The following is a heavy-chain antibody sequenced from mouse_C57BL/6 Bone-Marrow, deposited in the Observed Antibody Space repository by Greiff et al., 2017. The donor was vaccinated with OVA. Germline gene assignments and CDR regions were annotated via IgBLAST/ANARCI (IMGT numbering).Heavy chain of an antibody. CDR1: GYTFTDYY. CDR2: IYPGSGNT. Sequence: VQLQQSGAELVRPGASVKLSCKASGYTFTDYYINWVKQRPGQGLEWIARIYPGSGNTYYNEKFKGKATLTAAKSSITAYMQLRSLTSEDSAVYFCARGYGRRRAAMDYWGQGTSVTVSS. D-gene: IGHD2-10*02. J-gene: IGHJ4*01. V-gene: IGHV1-76*01. CDR3: ARGYGRRRAAMDY.